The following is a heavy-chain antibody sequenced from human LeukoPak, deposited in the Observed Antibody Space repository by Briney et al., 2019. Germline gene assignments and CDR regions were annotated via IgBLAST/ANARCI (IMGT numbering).Heavy chain of an antibody. D-gene: IGHD1-1*01. CDR3: ARGTGIDY. V-gene: IGHV3-21*01. J-gene: IGHJ4*02. Sequence: GGSLRLSCAASGFIFSSYSMNWVRQAPGKGLEWVSFISSSSNYIYYADSVKGRFTISRDNAKNSLYLQMNSLRAEDTAVYYCARGTGIDYWGQGTLVTVSS. CDR1: GFIFSSYS. CDR2: ISSSSNYI.